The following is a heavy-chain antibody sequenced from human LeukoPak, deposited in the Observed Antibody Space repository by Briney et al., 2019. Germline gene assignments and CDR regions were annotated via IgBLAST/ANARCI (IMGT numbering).Heavy chain of an antibody. J-gene: IGHJ4*02. V-gene: IGHV3-23*01. CDR1: GFTFSIYA. Sequence: PGGSLRLSCAASGFTFSIYAMSWVRQAPGKGLEWVSALSGSGGSTYYADSVKGRFTISRDNSKNTLYLQMNSLRAEDTAVYYCAKGTGPLFDCWGQGTLITVSS. CDR2: LSGSGGST. CDR3: AKGTGPLFDC. D-gene: IGHD1-14*01.